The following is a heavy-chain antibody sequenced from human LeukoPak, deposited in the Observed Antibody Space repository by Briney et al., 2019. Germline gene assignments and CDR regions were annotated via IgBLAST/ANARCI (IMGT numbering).Heavy chain of an antibody. V-gene: IGHV3-21*01. D-gene: IGHD3-10*01. Sequence: PGGSLRLSCAASGFTVSSNDMSWGRQAPGKGLEWVSSISSSSSYIYYADSVKGRFTISRDNAKNSLYLQMNSLRAEDTAVYYCARDLRNEGGSGSYFYYFDYWGQGTLVTVSS. CDR2: ISSSSSYI. J-gene: IGHJ4*02. CDR1: GFTVSSND. CDR3: ARDLRNEGGSGSYFYYFDY.